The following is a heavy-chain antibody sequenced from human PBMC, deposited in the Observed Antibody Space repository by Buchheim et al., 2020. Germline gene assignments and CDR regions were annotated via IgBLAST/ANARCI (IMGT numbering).Heavy chain of an antibody. CDR1: GGSISSSSYY. CDR2: IYYSGST. Sequence: QLQLQESGPGLVKPSETLSLTCTVSGGSISSSSYYWGWIRQPPGKGLEWIGSIYYSGSTYYNPSLKSRVTISVDTSKNPFSLKLSSATAADTAVYYCARVRGDYYDSSGYYLFDYWGQGTL. J-gene: IGHJ4*02. V-gene: IGHV4-39*07. D-gene: IGHD3-22*01. CDR3: ARVRGDYYDSSGYYLFDY.